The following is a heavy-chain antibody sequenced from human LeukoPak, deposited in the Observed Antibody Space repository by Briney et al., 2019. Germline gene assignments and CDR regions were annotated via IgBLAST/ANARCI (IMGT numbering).Heavy chain of an antibody. CDR3: ARDRGYFDSSGYYS. J-gene: IGHJ4*02. CDR1: GYSISSGYY. CDR2: SGST. Sequence: SETLSLTCTVSGYSISSGYYWGWIRQPPGTGLEWIGSGSTYYNPSLKSRVTISIDTSKNQFSLKLSSVTAADTAVYYCARDRGYFDSSGYYSWGQGTLVTVSS. V-gene: IGHV4-38-2*02. D-gene: IGHD3-22*01.